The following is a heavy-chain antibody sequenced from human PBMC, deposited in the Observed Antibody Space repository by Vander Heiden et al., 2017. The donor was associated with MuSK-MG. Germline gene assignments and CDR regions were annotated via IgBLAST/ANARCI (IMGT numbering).Heavy chain of an antibody. D-gene: IGHD3-10*01. V-gene: IGHV1-69*04. CDR1: GGPFSSYA. CDR3: ARGWCGELEPYYYYGMDV. Sequence: QVQLVQSGAEVQKPGSSVKVSCKASGGPFSSYAISWVRQAPGQGLEWMGRIIPILGIANYEQKFQGRVTITADKYTSTAYMELSSLRSEDTAVYYCARGWCGELEPYYYYGMDVWGQGTTVTVSS. J-gene: IGHJ6*02. CDR2: IIPILGIA.